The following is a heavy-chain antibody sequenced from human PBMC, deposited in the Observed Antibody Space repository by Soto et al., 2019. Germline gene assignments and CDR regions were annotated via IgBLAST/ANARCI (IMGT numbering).Heavy chain of an antibody. D-gene: IGHD4-4*01. CDR2: ISSNGGST. Sequence: AGGSLRLSCAASGFTFSSYAMHWVRQAPGKGLEYVSAISSNGGSTYYANSVKGRFTISRDNSKNTLYLQMGSLRAEDMAVYYCARTWSTVTPYFVYWGPGLLGTVSS. J-gene: IGHJ4*02. CDR3: ARTWSTVTPYFVY. V-gene: IGHV3-64*01. CDR1: GFTFSSYA.